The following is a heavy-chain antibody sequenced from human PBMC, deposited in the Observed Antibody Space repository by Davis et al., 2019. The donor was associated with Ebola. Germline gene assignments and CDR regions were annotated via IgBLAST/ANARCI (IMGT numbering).Heavy chain of an antibody. Sequence: SETLSLTCAVYGGSFSGYYWSWIRQPPGKGLEWIASIYYGGSTYYNPSLKSRVAISVDTSKNQFSLKLSSVTAADTAVYYCAREVRYYYYYGMDVWGQGTTVTVSS. CDR3: AREVRYYYYYGMDV. V-gene: IGHV4-34*01. J-gene: IGHJ6*02. CDR1: GGSFSGYY. CDR2: IYYGGST.